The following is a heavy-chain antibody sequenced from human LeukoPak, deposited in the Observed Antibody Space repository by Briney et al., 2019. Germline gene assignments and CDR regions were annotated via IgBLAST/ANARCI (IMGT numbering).Heavy chain of an antibody. CDR3: ARGESKTNYEDY. Sequence: ASVKVSCKASGYTFNLYGTNWVRQAPGQGLEWMGWISAYSGNTNYAQNLLGRVTMTTDTSTSTAYMELRSLRSDDTAVYYCARGESKTNYEDYWGQGTLVTVSS. CDR2: ISAYSGNT. V-gene: IGHV1-18*01. D-gene: IGHD3-16*01. CDR1: GYTFNLYG. J-gene: IGHJ4*02.